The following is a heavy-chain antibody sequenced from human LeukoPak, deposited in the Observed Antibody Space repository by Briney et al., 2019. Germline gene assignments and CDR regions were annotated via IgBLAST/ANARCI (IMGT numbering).Heavy chain of an antibody. CDR1: GGSISSSSYY. V-gene: IGHV4-39*01. CDR3: ARRTSGWPIDY. Sequence: PSETLSLTCTVSGGSISSSSYYWGWIRQPPGKGLECIGSIYYSGSTYYNPSLKSRVTISADTSKNQFSLKLNSVTAADTAVYYCARRTSGWPIDYWGQGTLVTVSS. CDR2: IYYSGST. J-gene: IGHJ4*02. D-gene: IGHD6-19*01.